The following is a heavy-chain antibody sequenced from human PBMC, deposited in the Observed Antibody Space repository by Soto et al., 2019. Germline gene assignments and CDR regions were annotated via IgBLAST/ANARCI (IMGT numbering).Heavy chain of an antibody. Sequence: EVQLLESGGGLVQPGGSLRLSCAASGFTFSSYAMSWVRQAPGKGLEWVSAISGSGGSTYYADSVKGRFTISRDNSKNTLYLQMNSLRAEDTAVYYCAKVMIEYCGGDCYSTRPFDYWGQGTLVTVSS. J-gene: IGHJ4*02. V-gene: IGHV3-23*01. D-gene: IGHD2-21*02. CDR3: AKVMIEYCGGDCYSTRPFDY. CDR1: GFTFSSYA. CDR2: ISGSGGST.